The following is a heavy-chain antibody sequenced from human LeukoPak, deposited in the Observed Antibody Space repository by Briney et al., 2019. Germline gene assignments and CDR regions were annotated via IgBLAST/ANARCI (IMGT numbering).Heavy chain of an antibody. D-gene: IGHD4-17*01. V-gene: IGHV2-70*11. CDR1: RFAPSTRGMC. Sequence: SGPTLVNPTQTLTLTFPFSRFAPSTRGMCVSWIRQPPGKALDRLSRIDWDDDKYYSTSLKTRLTISKDTSKNQVVLTMTNMDPVDTATYYCARITVTTGGQFDYWGQGTLVTVSS. CDR2: IDWDDDK. CDR3: ARITVTTGGQFDY. J-gene: IGHJ4*02.